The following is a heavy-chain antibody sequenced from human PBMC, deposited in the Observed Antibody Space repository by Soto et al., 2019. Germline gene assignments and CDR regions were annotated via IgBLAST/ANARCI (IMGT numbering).Heavy chain of an antibody. V-gene: IGHV4-39*01. CDR2: IYYSGST. CDR3: ARIRYYYGMDV. D-gene: IGHD5-18*01. CDR1: GGSISSYY. Sequence: TSETLSLTCTVSGGSISSYYWGWIRQPPGKGLEWIGSIYYSGSTYYNPSLKSRVTISVDTSKNQFSLKLSSVTAADTAVYYCARIRYYYGMDVWGQGTTVTVSS. J-gene: IGHJ6*02.